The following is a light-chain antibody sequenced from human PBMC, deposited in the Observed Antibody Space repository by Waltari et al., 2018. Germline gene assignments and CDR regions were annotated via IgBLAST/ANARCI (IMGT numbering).Light chain of an antibody. V-gene: IGLV8-61*01. Sequence: QTVVTQEPSFSVSPGGTVTLTCGLSSGSVSTSYYPSWYQQTPGQAPRTLIDSTNTRSSGVPDRFSGAILGNKAALTITGAQADDESDYYCVLYMGSGLGVFGGGTKLTVL. CDR1: SGSVSTSYY. J-gene: IGLJ2*01. CDR2: STN. CDR3: VLYMGSGLGV.